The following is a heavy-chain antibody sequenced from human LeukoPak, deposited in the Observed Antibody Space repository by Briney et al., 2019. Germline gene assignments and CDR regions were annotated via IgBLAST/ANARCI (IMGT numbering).Heavy chain of an antibody. CDR2: IDPNSGDT. Sequence: SSVKVSCKASGYSFTGYFIHWVRQAPGQGLEWMGCIDPNSGDTKYAQKFQGRVSMPRDTSTRTAYMELSRLRSDDTAVYFCARSGSTGYSLDYWGQGTLVTVSS. D-gene: IGHD3-22*01. V-gene: IGHV1-2*02. J-gene: IGHJ4*02. CDR1: GYSFTGYF. CDR3: ARSGSTGYSLDY.